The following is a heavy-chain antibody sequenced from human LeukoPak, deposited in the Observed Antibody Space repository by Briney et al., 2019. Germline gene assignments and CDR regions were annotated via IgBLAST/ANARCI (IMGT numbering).Heavy chain of an antibody. J-gene: IGHJ4*02. CDR2: IYYSGST. CDR1: GGSFSDYY. Sequence: SETLSLTCAVYGGSFSDYYWSWIRLPPGKGLEWIWYIYYSGSTNYNPSLKSRVTISVDTSKNQFSLKLSSVTAADTAVYYCARHGQWLAFYYFDYWGQGTLVTVSS. D-gene: IGHD6-19*01. V-gene: IGHV4-59*08. CDR3: ARHGQWLAFYYFDY.